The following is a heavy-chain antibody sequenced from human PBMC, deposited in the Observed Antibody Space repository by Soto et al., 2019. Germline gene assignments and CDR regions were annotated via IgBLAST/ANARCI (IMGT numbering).Heavy chain of an antibody. CDR3: ARGEIFGVVAYYGIDV. D-gene: IGHD3-3*01. J-gene: IGHJ6*02. CDR1: GFTFESYG. V-gene: IGHV3-30*19. CDR2: ISYDESKE. Sequence: QVQVVESGGGVAQPGRSLRLSCAASGFTFESYGMHWVRQAPGKGLEWVAVISYDESKEYYADSVKGRFIISRDNSKNPLSLQMNSLRADDTAVYYCARGEIFGVVAYYGIDVWGQGTTVIVSS.